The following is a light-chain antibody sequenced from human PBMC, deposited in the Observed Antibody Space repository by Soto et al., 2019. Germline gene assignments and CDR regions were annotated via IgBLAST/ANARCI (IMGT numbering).Light chain of an antibody. J-gene: IGKJ4*01. V-gene: IGKV1-33*01. CDR1: QDVINY. CDR3: QQYEDLPLT. CDR2: DAS. Sequence: DITLTQSPSSLSASVGDRVSITCQARQDVINYLNWYQQKPGKAPKLLISDASNLETGVPSRFTGSGSGTHFTLTINYLQPEDFATYYCQQYEDLPLTFGGGTHVE.